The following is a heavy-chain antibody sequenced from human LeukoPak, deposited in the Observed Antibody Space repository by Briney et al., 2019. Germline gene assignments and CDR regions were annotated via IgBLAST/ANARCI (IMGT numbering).Heavy chain of an antibody. Sequence: SETLSLTCTVSGGSISSGSYYWSWIRQPAGKGLEWIGRIYTSGSTNYNPSLKSRVTISVDTSKNQFSLQLSSVTAADTAVYYCARDGPYSSSYYYYMDVWGKGTTVTVSS. V-gene: IGHV4-61*02. CDR1: GGSISSGSYY. D-gene: IGHD6-13*01. CDR3: ARDGPYSSSYYYYMDV. CDR2: IYTSGST. J-gene: IGHJ6*03.